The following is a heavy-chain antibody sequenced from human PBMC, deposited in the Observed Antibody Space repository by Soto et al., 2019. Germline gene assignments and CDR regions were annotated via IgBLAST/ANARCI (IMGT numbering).Heavy chain of an antibody. V-gene: IGHV4-30-4*01. CDR3: ASEVVTFGGVIVRDY. J-gene: IGHJ4*02. CDR1: GGSISSGDYY. Sequence: PSETLSLTCTVSGGSISSGDYYWSWIRQPPGKGLEWIGYIYYSGSTYYNPSLKSRVTISVDTSKNQFSLKLSSVTAADTAVYYCASEVVTFGGVIVRDYWGQGTLATVSS. D-gene: IGHD3-16*02. CDR2: IYYSGST.